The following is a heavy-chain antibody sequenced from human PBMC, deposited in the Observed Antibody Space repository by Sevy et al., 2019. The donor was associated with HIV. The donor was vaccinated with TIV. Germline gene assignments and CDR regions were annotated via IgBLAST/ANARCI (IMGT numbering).Heavy chain of an antibody. CDR3: AKDFTEFYGMDV. D-gene: IGHD3-10*01. Sequence: GGSLRLSCAVSGLTLRNYGMHWVRQAPGKGLEWVAVISYDGSSKYYGNSLKGRSTISRDNSKNTLYLQMNILRTEDTAVYYCAKDFTEFYGMDVWGQGTTVTVSS. J-gene: IGHJ6*02. V-gene: IGHV3-30*18. CDR2: ISYDGSSK. CDR1: GLTLRNYG.